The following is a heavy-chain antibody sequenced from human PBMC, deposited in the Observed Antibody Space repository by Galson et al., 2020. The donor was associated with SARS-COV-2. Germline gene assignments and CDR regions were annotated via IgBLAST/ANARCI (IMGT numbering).Heavy chain of an antibody. CDR1: GFTFSSYG. Sequence: GESLKISCAASGFTFSSYGMHWVRQAPGKGLEWVAVIWYDGSNKYYADYVKGRFTISRDNSKNTLYLQMNSLRAEDTAVYYCAREGAALTGGMDVWGQGTTVTVSS. CDR2: IWYDGSNK. J-gene: IGHJ6*02. CDR3: AREGAALTGGMDV. V-gene: IGHV3-33*01. D-gene: IGHD1-26*01.